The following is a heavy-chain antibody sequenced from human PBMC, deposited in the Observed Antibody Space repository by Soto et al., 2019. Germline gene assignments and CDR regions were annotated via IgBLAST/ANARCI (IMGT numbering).Heavy chain of an antibody. J-gene: IGHJ6*03. D-gene: IGHD4-17*01. V-gene: IGHV3-23*01. CDR3: AKVYGDLPYYYYYYMDV. Sequence: GGSLRLSCAASGFTFSSYAMSWVRQAPGKGLEWVSAISGSGGSTYYADSVKGRFTISRDNSKNTLYLQMNSLRAEDTAVYYCAKVYGDLPYYYYYYMDVWGKGTTVTVSS. CDR1: GFTFSSYA. CDR2: ISGSGGST.